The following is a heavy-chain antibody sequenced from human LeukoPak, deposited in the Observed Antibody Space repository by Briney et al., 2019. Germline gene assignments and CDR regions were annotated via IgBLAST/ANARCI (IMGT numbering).Heavy chain of an antibody. V-gene: IGHV1-2*02. J-gene: IGHJ4*02. CDR1: GYTFTGYY. Sequence: VASVKVSCKTSGYTFTGYYIHWVRQAPGQGLEWMGWINPNSGGTNYAQKFQGRVTMTRDTSISTAYMELSRLRSDDTAVYYCARATRITMVRGVNKAYDYWGQGTLVTVSS. CDR3: ARATRITMVRGVNKAYDY. CDR2: INPNSGGT. D-gene: IGHD3-10*01.